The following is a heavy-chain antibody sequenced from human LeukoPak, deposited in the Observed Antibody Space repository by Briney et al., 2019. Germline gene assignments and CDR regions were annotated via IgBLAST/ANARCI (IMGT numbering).Heavy chain of an antibody. Sequence: SETLSLTCTVSGGSISSSSYYWGWIRQPPGKGLEWIGSIYYSGSTYYNPSLKSRVTISVDTSKNQFSLKLSSVTAADTAVYYCALGGYNLQPFDYWGQGTLVTVSS. V-gene: IGHV4-39*01. CDR2: IYYSGST. CDR3: ALGGYNLQPFDY. D-gene: IGHD5-24*01. J-gene: IGHJ4*02. CDR1: GGSISSSSYY.